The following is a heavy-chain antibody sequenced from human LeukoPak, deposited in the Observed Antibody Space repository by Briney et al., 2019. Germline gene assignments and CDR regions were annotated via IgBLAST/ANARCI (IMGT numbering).Heavy chain of an antibody. J-gene: IGHJ4*02. CDR2: ISTSGST. V-gene: IGHV4-61*02. Sequence: SETLTLTCTVSGGSISSGCYYWSRIRQPAGKGLEWNWRISTSGSTNYNPSLKSLITISIDTSKNQFSLKLNSVTATDTAVYYCASGDADSPFDYWGQGNLVTVSS. CDR3: ASGDADSPFDY. CDR1: GGSISSGCYY. D-gene: IGHD4-17*01.